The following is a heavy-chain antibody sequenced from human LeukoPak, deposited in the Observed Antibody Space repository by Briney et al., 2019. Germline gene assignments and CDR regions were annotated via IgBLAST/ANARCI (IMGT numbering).Heavy chain of an antibody. CDR1: GYTFTGYY. CDR3: ARLEATDDGCYYYYGMDV. CDR2: INPNSGGT. J-gene: IGHJ6*02. Sequence: GASVKVSCKASGYTFTGYYMHWVRQAPGQGLEWMGWINPNSGGTNYAQKFQGRVTMTRDTSISTAYMELSRLRSDDTAVYYCARLEATDDGCYYYYGMDVWGQGTTVTVSS. D-gene: IGHD3-3*01. V-gene: IGHV1-2*02.